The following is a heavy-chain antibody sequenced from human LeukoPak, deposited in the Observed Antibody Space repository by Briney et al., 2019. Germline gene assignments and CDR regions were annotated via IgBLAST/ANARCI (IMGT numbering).Heavy chain of an antibody. CDR3: ARRNTDYYMDV. CDR1: GYSISSGYY. D-gene: IGHD1-14*01. CDR2: IYHSGST. J-gene: IGHJ6*03. Sequence: PSETLSLTCTVSGYSISSGYYWGWIRQPPGKGLEWIGSIYHSGSTYYNPSLKSRVTISVDTSKNQFSLKLSSVTAADTAVYYCARRNTDYYMDVWGKGTTVTISS. V-gene: IGHV4-38-2*02.